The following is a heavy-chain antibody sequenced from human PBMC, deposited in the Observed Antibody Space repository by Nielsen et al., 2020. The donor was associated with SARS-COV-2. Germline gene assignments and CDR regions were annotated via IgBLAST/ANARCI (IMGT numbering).Heavy chain of an antibody. CDR3: ARGRYVTTIWFDP. D-gene: IGHD4-11*01. J-gene: IGHJ5*02. CDR2: ISAYNGNT. V-gene: IGHV1-18*01. Sequence: WVRQAPGQGLEWMGWISAYNGNTNYAQKLQGRVTMTTDTSTSTAYMELRSLRSDDTAVYYCARGRYVTTIWFDPWGQGTLVTV.